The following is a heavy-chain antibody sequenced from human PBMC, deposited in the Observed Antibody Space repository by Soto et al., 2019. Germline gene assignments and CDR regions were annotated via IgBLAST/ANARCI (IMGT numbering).Heavy chain of an antibody. CDR1: GLTFSSYG. V-gene: IGHV3-30*18. D-gene: IGHD3-10*01. Sequence: GGSLRLSCAASGLTFSSYGMHWVRQAPGKGLEWVAHISYDGSNEHYVDSVKGRFTISRDNSKNTLYLQMNSLRAEDTAVYYCAKKYHYGSGSYLYYFDYWGQGTLVTVSS. CDR3: AKKYHYGSGSYLYYFDY. J-gene: IGHJ4*02. CDR2: ISYDGSNE.